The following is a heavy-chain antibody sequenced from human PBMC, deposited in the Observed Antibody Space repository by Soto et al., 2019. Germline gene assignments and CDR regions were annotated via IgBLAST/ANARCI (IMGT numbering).Heavy chain of an antibody. CDR3: ARETDDAFDI. CDR2: INPNSGGT. CDR1: GYTFTGYY. Sequence: QVRLVQSGAEVKKPGASVKVSCKASGYTFTGYYIHWVRQAPGQGLEWMGWINPNSGGTHYAQKCQGRVTMTRDTSISTAYMELSRLRSDDTAVFYCARETDDAFDIWGQGTMVTVSS. V-gene: IGHV1-2*02. J-gene: IGHJ3*02.